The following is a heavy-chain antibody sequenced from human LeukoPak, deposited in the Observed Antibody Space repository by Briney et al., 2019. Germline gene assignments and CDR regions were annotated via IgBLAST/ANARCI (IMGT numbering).Heavy chain of an antibody. J-gene: IGHJ3*02. D-gene: IGHD2-8*01. CDR1: GFTFRTYA. CDR2: TSGSGGST. V-gene: IGHV3-23*01. Sequence: GGSLKLSCAASGFTFRTYAMTWVRQTPGKGLEWVSVTSGSGGSTYYADSVKGRFTISRDNSRNTLYLQMNSLRVEDTAIYYCAKGPRGVFNDAFDIWGQGTMVTVSS. CDR3: AKGPRGVFNDAFDI.